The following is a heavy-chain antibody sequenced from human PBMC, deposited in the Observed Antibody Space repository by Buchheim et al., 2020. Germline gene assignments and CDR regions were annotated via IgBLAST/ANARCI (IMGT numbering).Heavy chain of an antibody. CDR1: GYTFFSYD. J-gene: IGHJ4*02. Sequence: QVRLVQSGAEVKKPGASVKVSCKGSGYTFFSYDIHWIRQSTGQALEWMGWMNPGSGNTCYSHKFQGRVSMTKSTSMSTAYLELSGLKSEDTAVYFCARASFSPGGYYEDLDVWGQGTL. CDR3: ARASFSPGGYYEDLDV. CDR2: MNPGSGNT. V-gene: IGHV1-8*02. D-gene: IGHD3-3*01.